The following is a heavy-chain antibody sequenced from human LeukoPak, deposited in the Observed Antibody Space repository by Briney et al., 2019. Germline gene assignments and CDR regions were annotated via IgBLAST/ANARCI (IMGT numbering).Heavy chain of an antibody. D-gene: IGHD3-16*01. CDR3: AREPWDAYYLDH. V-gene: IGHV3-30-3*01. CDR2: MSFDGNNK. J-gene: IGHJ4*02. Sequence: GGSLRLSCAASGFIFSHYVIHWVRQAPGKGLEWVAVMSFDGNNKYFADSVKGRFTLSGDRSDNTVYLQMSSLRVDDTAVYYCAREPWDAYYLDHWGQGTLVTVSS. CDR1: GFIFSHYV.